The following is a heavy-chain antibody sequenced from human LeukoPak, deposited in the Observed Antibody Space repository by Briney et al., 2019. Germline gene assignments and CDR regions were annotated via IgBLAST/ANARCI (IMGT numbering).Heavy chain of an antibody. CDR3: ARDPIVVAPAAGD. CDR1: GFTFRSYT. Sequence: KPGGSLRLSCEASGFTFRSYTMNWVRQAPEKGLEWVSSIDFSSSYIYYADSVKGRFTISRDNAKNSLYLQMNSLRAEDTAVYYCARDPIVVAPAAGDWGRGILVVVSS. J-gene: IGHJ4*02. V-gene: IGHV3-21*01. CDR2: IDFSSSYI. D-gene: IGHD2-15*01.